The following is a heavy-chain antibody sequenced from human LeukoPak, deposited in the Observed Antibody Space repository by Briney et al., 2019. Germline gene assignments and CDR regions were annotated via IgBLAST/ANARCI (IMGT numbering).Heavy chain of an antibody. D-gene: IGHD5-24*01. J-gene: IGHJ3*02. CDR1: GYTLTELS. V-gene: IGHV1-24*01. CDR2: FDPEDGET. CDR3: ARDNKRWLQLEDAFDI. Sequence: ASVKVSCKVSGYTLTELSMHWVRQAPGKGLEWMGGFDPEDGETIYAQKFQGRVTMTEDTSTDTAHMELSSLRSEDTAVYYCARDNKRWLQLEDAFDIWGQGTMVTVSS.